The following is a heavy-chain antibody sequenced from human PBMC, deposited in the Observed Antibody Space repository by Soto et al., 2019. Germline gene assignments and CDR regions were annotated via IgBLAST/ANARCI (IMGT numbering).Heavy chain of an antibody. J-gene: IGHJ6*02. CDR1: GGSISSGDHY. D-gene: IGHD3-3*01. V-gene: IGHV4-30-4*01. CDR2: IYYSGYT. Sequence: PSETLSLTCTVSGGSISSGDHYWSWIRQPPGKGLEWIGYIYYSGYTYYNPSLRSRVTMSVDTSKNQFSLKLSSVTAADTAVYYCARADFWSGYYIFGMDVWGQGTTVTVSS. CDR3: ARADFWSGYYIFGMDV.